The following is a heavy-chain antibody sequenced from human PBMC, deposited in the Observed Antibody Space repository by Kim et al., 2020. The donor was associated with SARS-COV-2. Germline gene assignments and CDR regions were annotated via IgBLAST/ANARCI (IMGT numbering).Heavy chain of an antibody. Sequence: GGSLRLSCAASGFTFSSYGMHWVRQAPGKGLEWVAVIWYDGSNKYYADSVKGRFTISRDNSKNTLYLQMNSLRAEDTAVYYCARDLRFLAVAGTSVYYYGMDVWGQGTTVTVSS. J-gene: IGHJ6*02. D-gene: IGHD6-19*01. V-gene: IGHV3-33*01. CDR3: ARDLRFLAVAGTSVYYYGMDV. CDR1: GFTFSSYG. CDR2: IWYDGSNK.